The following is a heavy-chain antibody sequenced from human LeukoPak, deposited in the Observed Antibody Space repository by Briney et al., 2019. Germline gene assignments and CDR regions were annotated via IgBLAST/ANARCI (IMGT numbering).Heavy chain of an antibody. Sequence: GGSLRLSCAASGFTFSSYSMNWVRQAPGQGLEWVSSISSSSSYIYYADSAKGRFTMSRDNAKNSLYLHMNSLRAEATAVYYCSGDHYGEYDAFDIWGQGTMATVSS. J-gene: IGHJ3*02. D-gene: IGHD4-17*01. CDR2: ISSSSSYI. CDR3: SGDHYGEYDAFDI. V-gene: IGHV3-21*04. CDR1: GFTFSSYS.